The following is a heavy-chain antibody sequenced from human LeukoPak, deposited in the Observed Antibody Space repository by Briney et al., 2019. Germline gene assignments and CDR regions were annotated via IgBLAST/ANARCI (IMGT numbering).Heavy chain of an antibody. V-gene: IGHV4-38-2*01. CDR2: IYHSGST. D-gene: IGHD3-3*01. Sequence: SETLSLTCAVSGYSISSGYYWGWIRQPPGKGLEWIGSIYHSGSTYYNPSLKSRVAISVDTSKNQFSLKLSSVTAADTAVYYCARTANYDFWSGYYLDYWGQGTLVTVSS. CDR1: GYSISSGYY. CDR3: ARTANYDFWSGYYLDY. J-gene: IGHJ4*02.